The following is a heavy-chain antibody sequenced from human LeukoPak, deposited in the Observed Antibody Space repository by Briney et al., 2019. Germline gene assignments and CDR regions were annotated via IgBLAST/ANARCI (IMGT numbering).Heavy chain of an antibody. Sequence: ASVKVPCKASGYTFTGYYMHWVRQAPGQGLEWMGWINPNSGGTNYAQKFQGRVTMTRDTSISTAYMELSRLRSDDTAVYHCASVYYYGSGSDYWGQGTLVTVSS. CDR2: INPNSGGT. V-gene: IGHV1-2*02. CDR3: ASVYYYGSGSDY. CDR1: GYTFTGYY. D-gene: IGHD3-10*01. J-gene: IGHJ4*02.